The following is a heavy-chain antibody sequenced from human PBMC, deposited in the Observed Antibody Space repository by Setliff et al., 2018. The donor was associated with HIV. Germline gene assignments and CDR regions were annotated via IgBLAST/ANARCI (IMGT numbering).Heavy chain of an antibody. Sequence: SETLSLTCTVSGGSVRRNYWGWIRQPPGRGLEWIGYISYNGGTNYNPSLKSRVAISLDTSKNQFSLKMRSVTAADTAVYYCARRRGDFNPYFDSWGQGNLVTVSS. CDR2: ISYNGGT. V-gene: IGHV4-59*02. J-gene: IGHJ4*02. CDR3: ARRRGDFNPYFDS. D-gene: IGHD3-16*01. CDR1: GGSVRRNY.